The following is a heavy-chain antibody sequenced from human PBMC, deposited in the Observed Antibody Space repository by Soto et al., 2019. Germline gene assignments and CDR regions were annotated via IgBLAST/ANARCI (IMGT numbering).Heavy chain of an antibody. CDR2: ISYDGSNK. Sequence: WWSLRLSCSASVFTFSNYAMHWVRQAPGKGLEWVAVISYDGSNKVYGDSVKGRFTISRDNSKNTLYLQKNSLRAEDTAVYFCVKDPYCSSTRCYGSGNYGSLVWGRGTLVTVSS. J-gene: IGHJ4*02. D-gene: IGHD2-2*01. CDR3: VKDPYCSSTRCYGSGNYGSLV. V-gene: IGHV3-30*18. CDR1: VFTFSNYA.